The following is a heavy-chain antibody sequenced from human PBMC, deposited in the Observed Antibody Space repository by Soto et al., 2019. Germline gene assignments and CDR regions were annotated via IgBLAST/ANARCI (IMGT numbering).Heavy chain of an antibody. CDR1: GYTFTKYG. J-gene: IGHJ4*02. CDR2: ISGSSGNA. Sequence: QVQLVQSGAEVKNPGASVKVSCKTSGYTFTKYGVGWVRQAPGQGLEWMGWISGSSGNANYAEKVQGRITVTTDTSTSTAYIELRSLRSDDTAVYDCGREMAGLGGEYDYWGQGTLVTVSS. CDR3: GREMAGLGGEYDY. V-gene: IGHV1-18*01. D-gene: IGHD3-16*01.